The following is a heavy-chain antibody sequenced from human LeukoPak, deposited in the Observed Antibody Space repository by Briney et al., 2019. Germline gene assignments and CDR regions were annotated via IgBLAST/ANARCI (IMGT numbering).Heavy chain of an antibody. Sequence: SETLSLTCTVSGGSISSYYWSWIRQPAGKGLEWIGRIYTSGSTNYNPSLKSRVTMSVDTSKNQFSLKLSSLTAADTAVYYCASTSSRWFWHYWAQGTLVRVSS. CDR3: ASTSSRWFWHY. CDR2: IYTSGST. V-gene: IGHV4-4*07. CDR1: GGSISSYY. D-gene: IGHD6-19*01. J-gene: IGHJ4*02.